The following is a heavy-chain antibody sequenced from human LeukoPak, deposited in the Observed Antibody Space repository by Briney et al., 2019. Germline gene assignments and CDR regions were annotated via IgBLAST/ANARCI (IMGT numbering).Heavy chain of an antibody. Sequence: SETLSLTCSVSGGSISKSNHYWGWIRQPPGKGLEWIGSIYYGGSTYYNPSLKSRVTISVDTSKNQFSLKLSSVTAADTAVYYCARARHDSSGHTFDYWGQGTLVTVSS. CDR3: ARARHDSSGHTFDY. V-gene: IGHV4-39*07. D-gene: IGHD3-22*01. CDR1: GGSISKSNHY. CDR2: IYYGGST. J-gene: IGHJ4*02.